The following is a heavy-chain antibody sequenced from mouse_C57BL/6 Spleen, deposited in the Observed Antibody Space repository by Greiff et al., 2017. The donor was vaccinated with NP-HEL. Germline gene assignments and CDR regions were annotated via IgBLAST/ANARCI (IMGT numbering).Heavy chain of an antibody. J-gene: IGHJ2*01. V-gene: IGHV1-61*01. CDR3: ARTAQATLGFDY. CDR1: GYTFTSYW. Sequence: VQLQQSGAELVRPGSSVKLSCKASGYTFTSYWMDWVKQRPGQGLEWIGNIYPSDSETHYNQKFKDKATLTVDKSSSTAYMQLSSLTSEDSAVYYCARTAQATLGFDYWGQGTTLTVSS. D-gene: IGHD3-2*02. CDR2: IYPSDSET.